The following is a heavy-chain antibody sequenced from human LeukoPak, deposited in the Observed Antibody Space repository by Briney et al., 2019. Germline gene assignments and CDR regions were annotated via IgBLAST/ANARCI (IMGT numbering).Heavy chain of an antibody. D-gene: IGHD3-10*01. V-gene: IGHV4-61*02. J-gene: IGHJ4*02. CDR2: IYSSGST. CDR1: GGSISSGSYY. CDR3: ARSTYYYGSGSYYDY. Sequence: SETLSLTCTVSGGSISSGSYYWSWIRQPAGKGLEWIGRIYSSGSTNYNSSLKSRVTISVDTSKNQFSLKLSSVTAADTAVYYCARSTYYYGSGSYYDYWGEGTLVTVSS.